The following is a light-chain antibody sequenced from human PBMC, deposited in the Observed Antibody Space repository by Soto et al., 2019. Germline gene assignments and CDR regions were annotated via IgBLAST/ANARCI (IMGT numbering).Light chain of an antibody. CDR1: QSLLHSDGKTY. J-gene: IGKJ5*01. Sequence: DIVMTQTPLSLSVTPGQPASISCKSSQSLLHSDGKTYLYWYQQKPGQAPRLLIYDASTRATGIPDRFSGGGSGTEFTLTISSLQSEDFVVYYCQQYNSWPPITFGQGTRLEIK. CDR3: QQYNSWPPIT. V-gene: IGKV2-29*01. CDR2: DAS.